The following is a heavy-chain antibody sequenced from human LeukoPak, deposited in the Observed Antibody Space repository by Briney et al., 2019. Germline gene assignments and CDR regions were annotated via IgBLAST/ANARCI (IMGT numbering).Heavy chain of an antibody. J-gene: IGHJ3*02. V-gene: IGHV3-48*03. CDR1: GFTFSSYE. CDR3: ARDRSGSSGDFDM. CDR2: ISSSGSTI. Sequence: PGGSLRLSCAASGFTFSSYEMHWVRQAPGKGLEWISYISSSGSTIHYADSVKGRFTISRDNAKNSLYLQMYSLRAEDTTVCYCARDRSGSSGDFDMWGQGTMVTVSS. D-gene: IGHD6-19*01.